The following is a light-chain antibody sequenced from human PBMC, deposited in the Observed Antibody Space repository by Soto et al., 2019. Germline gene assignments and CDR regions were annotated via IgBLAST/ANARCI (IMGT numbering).Light chain of an antibody. CDR1: QSISTY. V-gene: IGKV1-39*01. CDR2: RAS. J-gene: IGKJ1*01. CDR3: QHSYSSPPWT. Sequence: DIQMTQSPSSLSASVGDRVTISCRASQSISTYLNWYPQKPGTAPRLLIYRASTVKTGVPPRFSGSGSGRDFTLTISSLRPDDIATYFCQHSYSSPPWTFGPGTKVDIK.